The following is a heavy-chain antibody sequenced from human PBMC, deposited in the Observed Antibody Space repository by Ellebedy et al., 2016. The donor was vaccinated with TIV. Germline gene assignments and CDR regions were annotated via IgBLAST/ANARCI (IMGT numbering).Heavy chain of an antibody. Sequence: PGGSLRLSCQGSGNSFTSYWISWVRQMPGKGLEWMGVIYPGDSATSYSPSFQGQVTLSADKSTGTAYLQWTSLKASDSGMYFCARSRQGYNAGADFWGQGTLVTVSS. V-gene: IGHV5-51*01. CDR3: ARSRQGYNAGADF. J-gene: IGHJ4*02. CDR1: GNSFTSYW. D-gene: IGHD5-24*01. CDR2: IYPGDSAT.